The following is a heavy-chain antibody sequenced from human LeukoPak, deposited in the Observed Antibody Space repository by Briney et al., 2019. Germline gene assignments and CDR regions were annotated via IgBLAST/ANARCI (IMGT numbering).Heavy chain of an antibody. D-gene: IGHD5/OR15-5a*01. J-gene: IGHJ4*02. CDR1: GFIFRSYT. Sequence: GGSLRLSCAASGFIFRSYTMNWVRQAPGKGLEWVSYISSNSNTKDYADSVKGRFSISRDNAKNSLYLQMNSMRAEDTAVYYCARDVSPDYWGQGILVTVAS. V-gene: IGHV3-48*01. CDR2: ISSNSNTK. CDR3: ARDVSPDY.